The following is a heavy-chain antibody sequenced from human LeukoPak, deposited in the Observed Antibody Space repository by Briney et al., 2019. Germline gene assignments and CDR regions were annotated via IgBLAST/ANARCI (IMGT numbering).Heavy chain of an antibody. CDR3: ARVTYGSGTYGAFDY. Sequence: GGSLRLSCAASGFTFTSQWMSWVRQAPGKGLEWVANINQAGTEKYYVDSVKGRFTISRDNSKNTLYLQMNSLRAEDTAVYYCARVTYGSGTYGAFDYWGQGTLVTVSS. V-gene: IGHV3-7*03. J-gene: IGHJ4*02. D-gene: IGHD3-10*01. CDR1: GFTFTSQW. CDR2: INQAGTEK.